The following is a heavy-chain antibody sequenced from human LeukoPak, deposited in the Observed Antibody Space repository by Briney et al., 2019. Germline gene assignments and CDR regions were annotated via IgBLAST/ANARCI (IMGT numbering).Heavy chain of an antibody. J-gene: IGHJ3*02. CDR3: AKSLFTSATGTGRAFHI. Sequence: GGSLRLSCAASGFSFSNYAMSWVRQAPGKGLEWVSAISAGGSTTYYADSVKGRFTISRDNSKSTLYLQMNGLRAEDTAIFYCAKSLFTSATGTGRAFHIWGQGTRVTVSS. CDR1: GFSFSNYA. V-gene: IGHV3-23*01. CDR2: ISAGGSTT. D-gene: IGHD1-1*01.